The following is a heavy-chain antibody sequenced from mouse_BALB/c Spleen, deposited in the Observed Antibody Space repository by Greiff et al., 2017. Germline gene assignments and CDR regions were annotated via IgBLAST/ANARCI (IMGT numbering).Heavy chain of an antibody. J-gene: IGHJ2*01. D-gene: IGHD2-4*01. CDR1: GFTFSSFG. CDR2: ISSGSSTI. V-gene: IGHV5-17*02. Sequence: EVKLQESGGGLVQPGGSRKLSCAASGFTFSSFGMHWVRQAPEKGLEWVAYISSGSSTIYYADTVKGRFTISRDNPKNTLFLQMTSLRSEDTAMYYCARVLSTMITGLFDYWGQGTTLTVSS. CDR3: ARVLSTMITGLFDY.